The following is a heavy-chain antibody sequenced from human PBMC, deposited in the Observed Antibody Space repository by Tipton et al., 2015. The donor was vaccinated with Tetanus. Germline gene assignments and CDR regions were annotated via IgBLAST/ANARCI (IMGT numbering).Heavy chain of an antibody. J-gene: IGHJ4*02. Sequence: SGGSISAYYWSWIRQPPGKGLEWIGYIYFNGSTNYNPSLKSRVTISVDTSKNQFSLKLSSVTAADTAVYYCARVYCSGGSCYDGWGDWGQGTLVTVSS. CDR2: IYFNGST. CDR1: GGSISAYY. V-gene: IGHV4-59*12. CDR3: ARVYCSGGSCYDGWGD. D-gene: IGHD2-15*01.